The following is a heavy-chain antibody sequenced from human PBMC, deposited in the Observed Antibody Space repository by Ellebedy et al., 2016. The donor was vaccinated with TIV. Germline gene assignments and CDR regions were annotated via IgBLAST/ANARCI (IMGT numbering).Heavy chain of an antibody. V-gene: IGHV3-9*01. J-gene: IGHJ2*01. CDR1: GFNFDDYA. D-gene: IGHD3-22*01. CDR2: ISWNSGSV. Sequence: GGSLRLXXAASGFNFDDYAMHWVRQAPGKDLEWVSGISWNSGSVNYADSVKGRFTISRDNVNDPLHLQMNSLRPEDTAFYYCVKDKSVSGFSFWFFDLWGRGTLVTVSS. CDR3: VKDKSVSGFSFWFFDL.